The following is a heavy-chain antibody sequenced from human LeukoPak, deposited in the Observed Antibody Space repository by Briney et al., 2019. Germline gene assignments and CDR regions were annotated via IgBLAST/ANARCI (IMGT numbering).Heavy chain of an antibody. CDR2: INHSGST. V-gene: IGHV4-34*01. CDR3: ARDSSGARFDP. Sequence: SETLSLTCAVYGGSFSGYYWSWIRQPPGKGLEWIGEINHSGSTNYNPSLKSRVTISVDTSKNQFSLKLSSVTAADTAVYYCARDSSGARFDPWGQGTLVTVSS. D-gene: IGHD3-22*01. CDR1: GGSFSGYY. J-gene: IGHJ5*02.